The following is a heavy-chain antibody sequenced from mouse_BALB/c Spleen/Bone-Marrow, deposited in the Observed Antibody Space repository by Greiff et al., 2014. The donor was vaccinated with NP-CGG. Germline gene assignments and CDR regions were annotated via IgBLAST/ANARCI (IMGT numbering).Heavy chain of an antibody. J-gene: IGHJ2*01. V-gene: IGHV1-80*01. CDR2: IYPGDGDT. CDR1: GYAFSTYW. D-gene: IGHD3-1*01. CDR3: ARVGFSFDY. Sequence: VQLVESGAELVRPGSSVKISCKASGYAFSTYWMNWVKQRPGQGLEWIGQIYPGDGDTNYNEKFKGKATLTADKSSSTASIQLSSLTSEYSAVYFCARVGFSFDYWGQGTTLTVSS.